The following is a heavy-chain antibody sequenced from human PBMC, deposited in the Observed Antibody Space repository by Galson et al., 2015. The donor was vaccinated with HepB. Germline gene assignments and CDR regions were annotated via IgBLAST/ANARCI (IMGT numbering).Heavy chain of an antibody. J-gene: IGHJ4*02. CDR3: AADSEEYCSGGSCYSWFDY. V-gene: IGHV1-58*01. CDR2: IVVGSGNT. CDR1: GFTFTSSA. Sequence: SVKVSCKASGFTFTSSAVQWVRQARGQRLEWIGWIVVGSGNTNYAQKFQERVTITRDMSTSTAYMELSSLRSEDTAVYYCAADSEEYCSGGSCYSWFDYWGQGTLVTVSS. D-gene: IGHD2-15*01.